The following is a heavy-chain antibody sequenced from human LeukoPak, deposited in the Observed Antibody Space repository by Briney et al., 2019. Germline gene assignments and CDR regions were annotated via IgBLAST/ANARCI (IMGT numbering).Heavy chain of an antibody. V-gene: IGHV3-23*01. D-gene: IGHD1-1*01. CDR1: GFTLSTYA. J-gene: IGHJ4*02. CDR3: ARDPRTVRI. CDR2: TSSSDAGT. Sequence: GGSLRLSCAASGFTLSTYATSWVRQTPGKSLEWVAATSSSDAGTYHADSVRGRFTISRDNSKNTLYLQMNSLRVEDTAVYYCARDPRTVRIWGQGTLVTVSS.